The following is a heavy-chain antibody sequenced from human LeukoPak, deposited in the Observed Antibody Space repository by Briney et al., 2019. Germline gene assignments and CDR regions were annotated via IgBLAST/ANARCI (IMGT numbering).Heavy chain of an antibody. CDR2: IYSDGNT. V-gene: IGHV3-53*01. CDR3: AKCISGSTTNFDY. Sequence: GGSLRLSCAASGFSVSSNYMSWVRQAPGKGLEWVSVIYSDGNTYYADSVKGRFTISRDNSKNTLYLQMNSLRAEDTAVYYCAKCISGSTTNFDYWGQGTLVTVSS. J-gene: IGHJ4*02. D-gene: IGHD1-14*01. CDR1: GFSVSSNY.